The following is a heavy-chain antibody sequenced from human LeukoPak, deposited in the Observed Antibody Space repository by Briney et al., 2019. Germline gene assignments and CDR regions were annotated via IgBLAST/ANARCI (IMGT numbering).Heavy chain of an antibody. Sequence: PGGSLRLSCVASGSTFTSYWMHWVRQAPGKGLVWVSVIYSAGTTYYADSVKSRFTISRDNSKNTVYLQMNSLRAEDTAVYYCARGDDYGGAWYYFDCWGQGTLVTVSS. CDR3: ARGDDYGGAWYYFDC. D-gene: IGHD4-23*01. CDR1: GSTFTSYW. CDR2: IYSAGTT. J-gene: IGHJ4*02. V-gene: IGHV3-53*01.